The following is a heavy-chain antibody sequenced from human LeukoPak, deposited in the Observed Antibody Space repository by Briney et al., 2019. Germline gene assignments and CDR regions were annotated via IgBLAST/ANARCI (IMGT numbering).Heavy chain of an antibody. CDR2: ISYDGSNK. Sequence: GGSLRLSCAASGFIFSNYAMHRVRQAPGKGLEWVAVISYDGSNKYYADSVKGRFTISRDNSKNTLFLQMNSLRTEDTAVYYCARDLDSSSWYILWFDPWGQGTLVTVSS. J-gene: IGHJ5*02. V-gene: IGHV3-30-3*01. D-gene: IGHD6-13*01. CDR3: ARDLDSSSWYILWFDP. CDR1: GFIFSNYA.